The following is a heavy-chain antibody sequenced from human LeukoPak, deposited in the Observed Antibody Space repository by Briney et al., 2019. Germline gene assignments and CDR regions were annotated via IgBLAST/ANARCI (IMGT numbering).Heavy chain of an antibody. CDR3: ARGFGVGPYYYYYMDV. CDR1: GGSFSGYY. CDR2: INHGGST. J-gene: IGHJ6*03. D-gene: IGHD3-3*01. V-gene: IGHV4-34*01. Sequence: SETLSLTCAVYGGSFSGYYWSWIRQPPGKGLEWIGEINHGGSTNYNPSLKSRVTISVDTSKNQFSLKLSSVTAADTAVYYCARGFGVGPYYYYYMDVWGKGTTVTVSS.